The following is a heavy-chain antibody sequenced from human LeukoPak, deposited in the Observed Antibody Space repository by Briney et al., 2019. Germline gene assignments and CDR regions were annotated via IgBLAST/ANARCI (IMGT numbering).Heavy chain of an antibody. J-gene: IGHJ3*02. CDR3: ATVRERRNAFDI. V-gene: IGHV1-2*02. CDR1: GYTFTGYY. Sequence: ASVKVSCKASGYTFTGYYMPWVRQPPGKGLEWMGWINPNSGGTNYAQKFQGRVPMTRDTSISTAYMELSRLRSDDTAVYYCATVRERRNAFDIWGQGTMVTVSS. D-gene: IGHD1-26*01. CDR2: INPNSGGT.